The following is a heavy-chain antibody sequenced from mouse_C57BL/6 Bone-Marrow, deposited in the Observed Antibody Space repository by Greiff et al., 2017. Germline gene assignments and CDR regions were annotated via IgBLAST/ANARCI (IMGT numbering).Heavy chain of an antibody. CDR1: GYTFTDYY. D-gene: IGHD2-3*01. Sequence: QVQLQQSGAELVRPGASVKLSCKASGYTFTDYYIHWVKQRPGQGLEWIARINPGSGNTYYNEKFKGKATLTAEKSSSTAYMQLSSLTSEDSAVYFCGRRYMYDSDEDYWGQGTTLTVSS. J-gene: IGHJ2*01. CDR3: GRRYMYDSDEDY. CDR2: INPGSGNT. V-gene: IGHV1-76*01.